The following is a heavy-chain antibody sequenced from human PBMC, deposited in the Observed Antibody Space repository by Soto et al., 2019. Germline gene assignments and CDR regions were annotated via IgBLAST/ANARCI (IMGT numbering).Heavy chain of an antibody. J-gene: IGHJ4*02. CDR2: ISGSDGST. CDR1: GFTLRSYA. D-gene: IGHD1-26*01. V-gene: IGHV3-23*01. CDR3: AKEVSIVGATNFDY. Sequence: PGGSLRLSCAASGFTLRSYAMSWVRQAPGKGLEWVSGISGSDGSTYYADSVKGRFTISRDNSKNTLYLQMNSLRAEDTAVYYCAKEVSIVGATNFDYWGQGTLVTVSS.